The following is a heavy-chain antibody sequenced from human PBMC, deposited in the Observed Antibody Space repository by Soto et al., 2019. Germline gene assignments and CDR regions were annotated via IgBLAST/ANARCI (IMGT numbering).Heavy chain of an antibody. J-gene: IGHJ4*02. CDR2: ISSSSSYI. D-gene: IGHD4-17*01. V-gene: IGHV3-21*01. Sequence: PGGSLRLSCAASGFTFSSYSMNWVRQAPGKGLEWVSSISSSSSYIYYADSVKGRFTISRDNAKNSLYLQMNSLRAEDTAVYYCARDRFYQMTTVTTETDYWGQGTLVTVSS. CDR1: GFTFSSYS. CDR3: ARDRFYQMTTVTTETDY.